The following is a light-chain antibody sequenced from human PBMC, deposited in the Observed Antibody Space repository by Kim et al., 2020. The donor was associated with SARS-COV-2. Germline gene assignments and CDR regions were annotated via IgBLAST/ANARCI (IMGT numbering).Light chain of an antibody. J-gene: IGKJ2*01. V-gene: IGKV3-20*01. CDR1: QSVSSSY. CDR3: QQYNSSPYT. Sequence: LSPGERAPLSCRASQSVSSSYLAWYQKRPGQAPRLLIYGTSNRATAIPDRFSGRGSGTDFTLTIIRLEPEDSAVYYCQQYNSSPYTFGQGTKLEI. CDR2: GTS.